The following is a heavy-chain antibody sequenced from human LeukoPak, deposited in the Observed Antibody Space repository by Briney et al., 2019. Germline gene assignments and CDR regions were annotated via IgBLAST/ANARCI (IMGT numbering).Heavy chain of an antibody. CDR3: ARRRPARLWFGELSSKNWFDP. CDR2: INPIFGKA. J-gene: IGHJ5*02. Sequence: SVKVSCMASGGTFHSYAISWLRQAPGHRLEWMGGINPIFGKANYAQKFKGRVTITEDESTSTAYMELTILRSGDTAVCYCARRRPARLWFGELSSKNWFDPWGQGTLVTVSS. D-gene: IGHD3-10*01. CDR1: GGTFHSYA. V-gene: IGHV1-69*13.